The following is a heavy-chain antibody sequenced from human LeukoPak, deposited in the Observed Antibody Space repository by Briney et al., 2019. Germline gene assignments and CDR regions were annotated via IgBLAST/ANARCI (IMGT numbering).Heavy chain of an antibody. Sequence: GASVKVSCKASGYTFTSYGISWVRQAPGQGLEWMGWISAYNGNTNYAQKLQGRVTMTTDTSTSTAYMELRSLRSDDTAVYYCARGLASSGRRVSYYYYGMDVWGQGTTVTVSS. D-gene: IGHD3-22*01. CDR1: GYTFTSYG. CDR3: ARGLASSGRRVSYYYYGMDV. CDR2: ISAYNGNT. J-gene: IGHJ6*02. V-gene: IGHV1-18*01.